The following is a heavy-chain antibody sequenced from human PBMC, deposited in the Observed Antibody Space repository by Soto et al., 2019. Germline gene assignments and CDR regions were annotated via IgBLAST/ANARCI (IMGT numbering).Heavy chain of an antibody. Sequence: GCSLRLSCSASGLAFSSYPMSWVRQAPGKGLEWVSAISRSGGSTYYADSVKGRFTISRDNSKNTLYLQMNSLRAEDTAVYYCSIRRSPVNVFRLLEWFYSWGRGALVTVSS. V-gene: IGHV3-23*01. D-gene: IGHD3-3*01. J-gene: IGHJ5*01. CDR3: SIRRSPVNVFRLLEWFYS. CDR2: ISRSGGST. CDR1: GLAFSSYP.